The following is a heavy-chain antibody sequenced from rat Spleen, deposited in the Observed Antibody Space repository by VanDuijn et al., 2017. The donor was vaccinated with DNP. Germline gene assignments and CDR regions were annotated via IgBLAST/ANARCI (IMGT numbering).Heavy chain of an antibody. Sequence: QVQLKESGPGLVQPSQTLSLTCTVSGFSLTNSHVHWVRQPPGKGLEWMGLMWSDGNTSYNSALKSRLRVSRDTSKSQVFLEMNSLQTEDTATYYCARGIPDFDYWGQGVMVTVSS. CDR3: ARGIPDFDY. D-gene: IGHD2-2*01. CDR1: GFSLTNSH. V-gene: IGHV2-32*01. J-gene: IGHJ2*01. CDR2: MWSDGNT.